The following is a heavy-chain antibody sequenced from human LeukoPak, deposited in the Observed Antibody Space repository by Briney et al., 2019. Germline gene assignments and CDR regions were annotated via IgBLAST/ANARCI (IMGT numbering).Heavy chain of an antibody. CDR3: ARAAIAVAGGSHYFDY. CDR2: INHSGST. J-gene: IGHJ4*02. D-gene: IGHD6-19*01. Sequence: PGGSLRLSCAASGFTFSDYYMSWIRQAPGKGLEWIGEINHSGSTNYNPSLKSRVTISVDTSKNQFSLKLSSVTAADTAVYYCARAAIAVAGGSHYFDYWGQGTLVTVSS. V-gene: IGHV4-34*01. CDR1: GFTFSDYY.